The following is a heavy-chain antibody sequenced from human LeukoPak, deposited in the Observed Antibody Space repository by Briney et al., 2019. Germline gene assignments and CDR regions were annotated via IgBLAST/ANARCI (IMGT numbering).Heavy chain of an antibody. CDR3: ARARYSNSWYAVDI. CDR2: IYHTGSN. V-gene: IGHV4-59*08. Sequence: PSETLSLTCIVSGGSISSYYWSWIRQPPGTGLEWIGYIYHTGSNNYSPSLKSRVTMSVDTSKNQFSLKLSSVTAADTAVYYCARARYSNSWYAVDIWGQGTMVTVSS. CDR1: GGSISSYY. D-gene: IGHD6-13*01. J-gene: IGHJ3*02.